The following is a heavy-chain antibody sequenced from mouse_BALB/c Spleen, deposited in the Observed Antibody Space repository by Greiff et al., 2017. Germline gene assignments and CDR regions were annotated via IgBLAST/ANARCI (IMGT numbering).Heavy chain of an antibody. CDR2: INPSTGYT. V-gene: IGHV1-7*01. CDR3: ASGSEHGAMDY. Sequence: VQLQQSGAELAKPGASVKMSCKASGYTFTSYWMHWVKQRPGQGLEWIGYINPSTGYTEYNQKFKDKATLTADKSSSTAYMQLSSLTSEDSAVYYCASGSEHGAMDYWGQGTSVTVSS. CDR1: GYTFTSYW. D-gene: IGHD4-1*01. J-gene: IGHJ4*01.